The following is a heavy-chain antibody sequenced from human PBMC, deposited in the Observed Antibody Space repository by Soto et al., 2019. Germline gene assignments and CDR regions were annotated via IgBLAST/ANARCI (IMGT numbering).Heavy chain of an antibody. D-gene: IGHD2-15*01. CDR3: ARDLWWYLH. Sequence: EVQLLESGGGLVQPGGALRLSCAASGFTFSSHAMSWVRQAPGKGLEWISSISAGSEGAYYADSVKGRFTICRDNSNNTLYLQMNSLRAEDTAVYYCARDLWWYLHWGQGNLVTVSS. V-gene: IGHV3-23*01. J-gene: IGHJ4*02. CDR1: GFTFSSHA. CDR2: ISAGSEGA.